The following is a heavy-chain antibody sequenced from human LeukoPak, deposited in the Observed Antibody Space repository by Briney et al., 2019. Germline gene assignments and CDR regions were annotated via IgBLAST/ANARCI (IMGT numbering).Heavy chain of an antibody. Sequence: PSETLSLTCAVYGGSFSGHYWSWIRQPPGKGLEWIGEINDSESTNYNPSLKSRVTISVDTSNNQFSLKLSSVTVADMAIYYCARHTAAAGSFIAINDYWGQGTLVTVSS. J-gene: IGHJ4*02. CDR1: GGSFSGHY. D-gene: IGHD6-13*01. V-gene: IGHV4-34*01. CDR2: INDSEST. CDR3: ARHTAAAGSFIAINDY.